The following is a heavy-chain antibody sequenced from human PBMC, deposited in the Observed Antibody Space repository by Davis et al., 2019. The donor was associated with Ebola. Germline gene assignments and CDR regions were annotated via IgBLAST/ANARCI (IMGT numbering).Heavy chain of an antibody. V-gene: IGHV1-18*01. CDR1: GYTFTSYG. CDR3: ARDRHYYGMDV. CDR2: ISAYNGNT. Sequence: AASVKVSCKASGYTFTSYGISWVRQAPGQGLEWMGWISAYNGNTNYAQKFQGRVTMTRNTSISTAYMELSSLRSEDTAVYYCARDRHYYGMDVWGQGTTVTVSS. J-gene: IGHJ6*02.